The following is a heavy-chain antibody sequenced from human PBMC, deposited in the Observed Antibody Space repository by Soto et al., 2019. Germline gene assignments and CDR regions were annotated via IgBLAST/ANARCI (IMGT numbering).Heavy chain of an antibody. CDR2: IVVASGQT. D-gene: IGHD2-15*01. Sequence: ASVKVSCKASGSGFISSGIQWVRQAHGQRLEWIGWIVVASGQTNYAQNFRGRVAITRDTSTATAYIELTGLTSEDTAVYFCSADRPDIGVGWWVWGQGTTVTVSS. J-gene: IGHJ6*02. V-gene: IGHV1-58*02. CDR3: SADRPDIGVGWWV. CDR1: GSGFISSG.